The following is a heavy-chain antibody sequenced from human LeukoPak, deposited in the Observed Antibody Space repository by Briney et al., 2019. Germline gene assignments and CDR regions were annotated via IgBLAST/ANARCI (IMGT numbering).Heavy chain of an antibody. CDR3: ATYITGTSSSWFDP. Sequence: ASVTVSCKASGYTFTGYYMHWVRQAPGQGLEWMGWINPNNGGTNYAQKFQGRVTMTRDTSISTAYMELSRLRSDDTAVYYCATYITGTSSSWFDPWGQGTLVTVSS. CDR2: INPNNGGT. V-gene: IGHV1-2*02. J-gene: IGHJ5*02. D-gene: IGHD1-7*01. CDR1: GYTFTGYY.